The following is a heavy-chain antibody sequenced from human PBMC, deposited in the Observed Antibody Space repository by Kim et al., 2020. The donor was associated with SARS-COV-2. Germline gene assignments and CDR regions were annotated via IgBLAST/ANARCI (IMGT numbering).Heavy chain of an antibody. Sequence: ADSVKGRFTISRDNAKNSLSLKMNSLRAEDTAVYYCARVLRPYYNYAMDVWGQGTTVTVSS. V-gene: IGHV3-11*01. D-gene: IGHD4-17*01. CDR3: ARVLRPYYNYAMDV. J-gene: IGHJ6*02.